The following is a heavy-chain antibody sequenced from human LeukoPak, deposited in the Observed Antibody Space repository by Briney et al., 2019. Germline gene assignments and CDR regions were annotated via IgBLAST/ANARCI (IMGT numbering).Heavy chain of an antibody. V-gene: IGHV3-23*01. J-gene: IGHJ6*02. CDR3: TRDLMDYDVSTGLHHYYMDV. CDR2: ISDNGDYT. Sequence: GGSLRLSCAASGFTFSVETMTWVRQAPRKGLEWVSIISDNGDYTYYADSVKGRFTISRDNAKNTLYLQMNTLRVEDTAVYYCTRDLMDYDVSTGLHHYYMDVWGQGTTVTVSS. D-gene: IGHD3-9*01. CDR1: GFTFSVET.